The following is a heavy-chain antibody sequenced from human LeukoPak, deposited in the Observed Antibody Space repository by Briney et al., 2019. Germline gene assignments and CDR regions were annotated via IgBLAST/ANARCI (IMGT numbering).Heavy chain of an antibody. D-gene: IGHD1-26*01. J-gene: IGHJ4*02. CDR2: ISYDGSNK. CDR1: GFTFSSYG. Sequence: GRSLRLSCAASGFTFSSYGMHWVRQAPGKGLEWVAVISYDGSNKYYADSVKGRFTISRDNSKNTLYLQMNSLRAEDTAVYYCARDTPIPQWEGFDYWGQGTLVTVSS. CDR3: ARDTPIPQWEGFDY. V-gene: IGHV3-30*03.